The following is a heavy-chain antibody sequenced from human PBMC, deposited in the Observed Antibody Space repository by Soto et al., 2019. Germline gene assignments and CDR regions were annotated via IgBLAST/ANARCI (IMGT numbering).Heavy chain of an antibody. CDR2: IYYSGST. J-gene: IGHJ4*02. CDR1: GGSISSSSYY. Sequence: SETLSLTCTVSGGSISSSSYYWGWIRQPPGKGLEWIGSIYYSGSTYYNPSLKSRVTISVDTSKNQFSLKLSSVTAADTAVYYCARPTEMATIMGFDYWGQGTLVTVSS. D-gene: IGHD5-12*01. CDR3: ARPTEMATIMGFDY. V-gene: IGHV4-39*01.